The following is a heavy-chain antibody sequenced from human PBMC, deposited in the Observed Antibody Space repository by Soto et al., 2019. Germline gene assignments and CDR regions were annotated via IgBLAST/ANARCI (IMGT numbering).Heavy chain of an antibody. V-gene: IGHV3-74*03. Sequence: GSLRLAGIASDXDFNTYWMHWVRQVPGKGLVLVSRINNDGSSTTYAESVHGRFIFSRDNAKNTLILQMNNLRADDTAVYYFARGPRSYGSESFYNPRLAPFDSWGQGTLGTVS. D-gene: IGHD3-10*01. CDR2: INNDGSST. CDR3: ARGPRSYGSESFYNPRLAPFDS. J-gene: IGHJ4*02. CDR1: DXDFNTYW.